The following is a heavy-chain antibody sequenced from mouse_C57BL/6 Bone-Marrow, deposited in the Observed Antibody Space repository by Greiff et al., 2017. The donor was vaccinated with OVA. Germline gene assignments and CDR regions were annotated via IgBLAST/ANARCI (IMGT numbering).Heavy chain of an antibody. V-gene: IGHV1-39*01. CDR3: ARTMDGSSYYYAMDY. D-gene: IGHD1-1*01. CDR2: INPNYGTT. CDR1: GYSFTDYN. Sequence: EVKLQESGPELVKPGASVKISCKASGYSFTDYNMNWVKQSNGKSLEWIGVINPNYGTTSYNQKFKGKATLTVDQSSSTAYMQLNSLTSEDSAVYYCARTMDGSSYYYAMDYWGQGTSVTVSS. J-gene: IGHJ4*01.